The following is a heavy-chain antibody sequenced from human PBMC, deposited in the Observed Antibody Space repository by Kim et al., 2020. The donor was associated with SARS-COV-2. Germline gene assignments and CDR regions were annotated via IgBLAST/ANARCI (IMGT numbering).Heavy chain of an antibody. J-gene: IGHJ6*02. CDR3: ARDPKYYDFWSGYLSSHNYYYYYGMDV. Sequence: GRSLRLSCAASGFTFSSYAMHWVRQAPGKGLEWVAVISYDGSNKYYVDSVKGRFTISRDNSKNTLYLQMNSLRAEDTAVYYCARDPKYYDFWSGYLSSHNYYYYYGMDVWGQGTTVTVSS. CDR2: ISYDGSNK. D-gene: IGHD3-3*01. V-gene: IGHV3-30*04. CDR1: GFTFSSYA.